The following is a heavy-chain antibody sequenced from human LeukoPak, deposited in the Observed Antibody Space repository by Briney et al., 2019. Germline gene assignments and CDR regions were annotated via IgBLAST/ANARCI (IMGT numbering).Heavy chain of an antibody. V-gene: IGHV1-2*02. D-gene: IGHD6-13*01. CDR2: INPNSGGT. CDR3: ARVSSMGSDAFDI. Sequence: GASVKVSCKASGYTFTGYYMHWVRQAPGQGLEWMGWINPNSGGTNYAQKFQGRVTMTRDTSISTAYMELSRLRSDDTAVYYCARVSSMGSDAFDIWGQGTMVTVSS. J-gene: IGHJ3*02. CDR1: GYTFTGYY.